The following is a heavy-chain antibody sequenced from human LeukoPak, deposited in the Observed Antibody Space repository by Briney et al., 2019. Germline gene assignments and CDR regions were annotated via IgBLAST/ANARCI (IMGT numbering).Heavy chain of an antibody. CDR2: ISSSSSYI. J-gene: IGHJ4*02. CDR1: GFTFSSYS. D-gene: IGHD2-15*01. Sequence: AGGSLRLSCAASGFTFSSYSMNWVRQAPGKGLEWVSSISSSSSYIYYADSVKGRFTISRDNAKNSLYLQMNNLRAEDTAVYYCAREKYCSGGSCYSTFDYWGQGTLVTVSS. CDR3: AREKYCSGGSCYSTFDY. V-gene: IGHV3-21*01.